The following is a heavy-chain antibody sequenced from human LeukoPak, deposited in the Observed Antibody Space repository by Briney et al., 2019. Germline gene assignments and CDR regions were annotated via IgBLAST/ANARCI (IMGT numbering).Heavy chain of an antibody. CDR3: ARWFSGVDNWFDL. V-gene: IGHV4-4*07. D-gene: IGHD2-15*01. J-gene: IGHJ5*02. Sequence: PSETLSLTCTVYGGSISSYYWSWLRQPAGKGLEWVGRIYTSGSTNYNPSLKSRVTMSVDTSNNQFSLKLTSVTAADTAVDYGARWFSGVDNWFDLWGQGTLVIVSS. CDR2: IYTSGST. CDR1: GGSISSYY.